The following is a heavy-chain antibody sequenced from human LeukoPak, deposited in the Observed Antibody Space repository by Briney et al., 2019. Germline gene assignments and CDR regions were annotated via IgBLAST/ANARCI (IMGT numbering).Heavy chain of an antibody. CDR3: ARVSVDEWERIRDFDY. V-gene: IGHV4-59*01. J-gene: IGHJ4*02. CDR2: IYYSGST. Sequence: PSETLSLTCTVSGGSISSYYWSWIRQPPGKGLEWIGYIYYSGSTNYNPSLKSRVTISVDTSKNQFSLKLSSVTAADTAVYYCARVSVDEWERIRDFDYWGQGTLVTVSS. CDR1: GGSISSYY. D-gene: IGHD1-26*01.